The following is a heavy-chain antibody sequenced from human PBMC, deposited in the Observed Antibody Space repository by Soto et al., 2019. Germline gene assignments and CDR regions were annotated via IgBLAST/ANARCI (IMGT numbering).Heavy chain of an antibody. V-gene: IGHV3-30*18. J-gene: IGHJ4*02. Sequence: QVQLVESGGGVVQPGRSLRLSCAASGFTFSSYGMHWVRQAPGKGLEWVAVISYDGSNKYYADSVKGRFTISRDNSKNTLYLQMNSLRAEDTAVYYCAKGAVVVTAIHYFDYWGQGTLVTVSS. CDR1: GFTFSSYG. CDR3: AKGAVVVTAIHYFDY. D-gene: IGHD2-21*02. CDR2: ISYDGSNK.